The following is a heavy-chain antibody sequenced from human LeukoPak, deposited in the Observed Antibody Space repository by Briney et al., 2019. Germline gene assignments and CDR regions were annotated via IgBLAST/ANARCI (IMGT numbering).Heavy chain of an antibody. J-gene: IGHJ3*02. Sequence: SETLSLTCTVSGGSISSGGYYWSWIRQPPGKGLEWIGYIYHSGSTYYNPSLKSRVTISVDRSKNQFSLKLSSVTAADTAVYYCARDQGITGSLDAFDIWGQGTMVTVSS. V-gene: IGHV4-30-2*01. D-gene: IGHD1-20*01. CDR3: ARDQGITGSLDAFDI. CDR2: IYHSGST. CDR1: GGSISSGGYY.